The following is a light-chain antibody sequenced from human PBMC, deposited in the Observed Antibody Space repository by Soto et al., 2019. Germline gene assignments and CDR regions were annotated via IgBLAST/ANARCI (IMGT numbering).Light chain of an antibody. Sequence: SYELTQPPSVSVSPGQTASITCSGDKLGDKYASWYQQKPGQSPVLVIYLDSKRPSGIPERFSGSNSGNTATLSISGTQAMDEADYYCQAWDSRPVVFGGGTKLTVL. J-gene: IGLJ2*01. CDR3: QAWDSRPVV. CDR1: KLGDKY. V-gene: IGLV3-1*01. CDR2: LDS.